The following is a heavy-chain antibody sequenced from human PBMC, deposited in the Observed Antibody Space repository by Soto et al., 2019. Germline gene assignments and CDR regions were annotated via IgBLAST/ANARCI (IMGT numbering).Heavy chain of an antibody. CDR1: GYTFSGFY. Sequence: QVLLLQSGAEVKKPGASVKVSCKASGYTFSGFYMHWVRQAPGQGLEWMGWINPNSGGTKSAEKFQGRVTMTRDKSISTAYMELSRLTSDDTAVYYCASAAVTGTAGLDFWGQGTQVTVSS. CDR2: INPNSGGT. CDR3: ASAAVTGTAGLDF. D-gene: IGHD6-19*01. V-gene: IGHV1-2*02. J-gene: IGHJ4*02.